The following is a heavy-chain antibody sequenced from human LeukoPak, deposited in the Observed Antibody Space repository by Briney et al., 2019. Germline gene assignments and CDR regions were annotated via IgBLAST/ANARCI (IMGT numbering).Heavy chain of an antibody. D-gene: IGHD2-2*01. CDR1: GFTFSSYA. CDR2: TSASGGTT. CDR3: AKEPREYCSSTSCPNWIDP. Sequence: PGGSLRLFCAASGFTFSSYAMSWVRQAPGKGLEWVSATSASGGTTYYADSVKGRFTIARDNSKNTLYLQMSSLRAEDTAVYYCAKEPREYCSSTSCPNWIDPWGQGTLVSVSS. V-gene: IGHV3-23*01. J-gene: IGHJ5*02.